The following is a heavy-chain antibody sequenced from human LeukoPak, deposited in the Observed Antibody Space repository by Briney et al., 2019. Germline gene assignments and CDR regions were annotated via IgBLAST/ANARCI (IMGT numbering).Heavy chain of an antibody. CDR1: GFTFSSYS. D-gene: IGHD3-22*01. J-gene: IGHJ6*03. CDR3: ASRSSGYYPLYYYYMDV. V-gene: IGHV3-21*01. Sequence: PGGSLRLSCAASGFTFSSYSMNWVRQAPGKGLDGVSSISSSSSYIYYADSVKGRFTISRDNAKNSLYLQMNSLRAEDTAVYYCASRSSGYYPLYYYYMDVWGKGTTVTVSS. CDR2: ISSSSSYI.